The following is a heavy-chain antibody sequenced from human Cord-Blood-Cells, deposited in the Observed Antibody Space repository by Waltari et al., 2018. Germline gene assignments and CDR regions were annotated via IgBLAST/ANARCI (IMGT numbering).Heavy chain of an antibody. D-gene: IGHD3-3*01. CDR3: ARTTHYDFWSGYLFDL. J-gene: IGHJ2*01. V-gene: IGHV4-59*11. CDR1: GGSISSHY. Sequence: QVQLQESGPGLVKPLETLSLTCTVSGGSISSHYWSWIRQPPGKGLEWIGYIYYSGSTNYNPSLKSRVTISVDTSKNQFSLKLSSVTAADTAVYYCARTTHYDFWSGYLFDLWGRGTLVTVSS. CDR2: IYYSGST.